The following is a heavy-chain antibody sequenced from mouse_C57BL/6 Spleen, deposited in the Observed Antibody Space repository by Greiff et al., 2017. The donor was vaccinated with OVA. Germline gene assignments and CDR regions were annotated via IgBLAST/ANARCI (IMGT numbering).Heavy chain of an antibody. J-gene: IGHJ4*01. CDR1: GFTFSSYG. Sequence: EVQVVESGGDLVKPGGSLKLSCAASGFTFSSYGMSWVRQTPDKRLEWVATISSGGSYTYYTDSVKGRFTISRDNATNTLYLQMSSLKSEDTAMYYCARPGYSYAMDYWGQGTSVTVSS. CDR3: ARPGYSYAMDY. D-gene: IGHD2-3*01. V-gene: IGHV5-6*01. CDR2: ISSGGSYT.